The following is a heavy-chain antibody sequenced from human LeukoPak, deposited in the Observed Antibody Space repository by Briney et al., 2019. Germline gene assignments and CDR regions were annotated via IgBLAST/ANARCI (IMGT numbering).Heavy chain of an antibody. Sequence: PSETLSLTCTVPGGSISGYYWTWIRQPAGKGLEWIGRIYISGNTNYNPSLESRITMSVDTSKNQFSLKLSSVTAADTAIYYCARERRLLRGDAFDIWGQGTRVTVSS. CDR2: IYISGNT. CDR1: GGSISGYY. CDR3: ARERRLLRGDAFDI. J-gene: IGHJ3*02. D-gene: IGHD4-23*01. V-gene: IGHV4-4*07.